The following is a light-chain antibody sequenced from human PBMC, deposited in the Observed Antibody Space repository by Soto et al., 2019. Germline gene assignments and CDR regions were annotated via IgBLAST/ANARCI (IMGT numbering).Light chain of an antibody. V-gene: IGLV2-14*01. CDR2: DVS. J-gene: IGLJ3*02. Sequence: QSVLTQPASVSGSPGQSITISCTGTSRDVGGYNYVSWYQQHPGKAPKLMIYDVSNRPSGVSNRFSGSKSGNTASLTISGLQAEDEADYYCSSYTSSSIQFGGGTQLTVL. CDR1: SRDVGGYNY. CDR3: SSYTSSSIQ.